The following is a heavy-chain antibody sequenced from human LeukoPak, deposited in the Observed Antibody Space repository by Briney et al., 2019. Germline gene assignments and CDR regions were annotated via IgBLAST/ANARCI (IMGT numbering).Heavy chain of an antibody. Sequence: GGSLRLSCAASGFTFSSYWMSWVRQAPGKGLEWVANIKQDGSEKYYVDSVKGRFTISRDNAKNSLYLQMSSLRAEDTAVYYCARGFYCSGGSCYSDYWGQGTLVTVSS. CDR1: GFTFSSYW. CDR2: IKQDGSEK. D-gene: IGHD2-15*01. V-gene: IGHV3-7*04. CDR3: ARGFYCSGGSCYSDY. J-gene: IGHJ4*02.